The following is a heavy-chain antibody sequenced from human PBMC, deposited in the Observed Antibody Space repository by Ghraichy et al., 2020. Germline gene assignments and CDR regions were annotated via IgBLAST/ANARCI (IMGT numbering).Heavy chain of an antibody. V-gene: IGHV3-23*01. CDR1: GFTFSIYA. D-gene: IGHD6-19*01. J-gene: IGHJ4*02. CDR2: ISDSGGGT. Sequence: GGSLRLSCAASGFTFSIYAMSWVRQAPGKGLEWVSTISDSGGGTFYADSVKGRFTISRDNSKNTLYLQMNSLRAEDTAVYYCAKIVSSGWYFAYWGQGTLVTVSS. CDR3: AKIVSSGWYFAY.